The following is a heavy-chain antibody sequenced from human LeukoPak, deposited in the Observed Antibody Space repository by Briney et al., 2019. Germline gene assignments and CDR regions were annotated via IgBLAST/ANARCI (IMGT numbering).Heavy chain of an antibody. Sequence: SETLSLTCTVSGGSISSYYWSWIRQPPGKGLEWIGYIYTSGSTNYNPSLKSRVTISVDTSKNQFSLKLSSVTAADTAVYYCARHGRDGYNYWGQGTLATVSS. D-gene: IGHD5-24*01. J-gene: IGHJ4*02. CDR1: GGSISSYY. CDR2: IYTSGST. V-gene: IGHV4-4*09. CDR3: ARHGRDGYNY.